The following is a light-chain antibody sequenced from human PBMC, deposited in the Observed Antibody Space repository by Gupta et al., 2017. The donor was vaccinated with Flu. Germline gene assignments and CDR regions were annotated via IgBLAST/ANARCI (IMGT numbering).Light chain of an antibody. J-gene: IGKJ4*01. V-gene: IGKV3-11*01. CDR3: QQRYNWHPRELS. Sequence: EIVFTQSPATLSLSPGERATLSRKASQSVSSYLAWYQQKPGQAPRLLIYDVSNRATGSPARFSGSGSGTDFTLTISSLEPEEFAVYYCQQRYNWHPRELSFGGGTKVEIK. CDR1: QSVSSY. CDR2: DVS.